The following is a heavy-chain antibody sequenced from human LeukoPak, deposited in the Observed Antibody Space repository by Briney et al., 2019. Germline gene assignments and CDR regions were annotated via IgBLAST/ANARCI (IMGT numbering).Heavy chain of an antibody. V-gene: IGHV4-59*01. CDR2: IYYSGST. CDR1: GGSISSYY. D-gene: IGHD2-15*01. J-gene: IGHJ4*02. Sequence: PSETLSLTCTVSGGSISSYYWSWIRQPPGKGLEWIGYIYYSGSTNYNPSLKSRVTISVDTSKNQFSLKLSSVTAADTAVYYCARARGYCSGGSCYSEFDYWGQGTLVTVSS. CDR3: ARARGYCSGGSCYSEFDY.